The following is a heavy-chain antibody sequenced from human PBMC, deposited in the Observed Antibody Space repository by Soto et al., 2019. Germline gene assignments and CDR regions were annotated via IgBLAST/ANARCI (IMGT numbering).Heavy chain of an antibody. CDR1: GYTFTSYD. CDR3: AREVASRFDP. V-gene: IGHV1-8*01. CDR2: MNPNSGNT. Sequence: QVQLVQSGAEVKKPGASVKVSCKASGYTFTSYDINWVRQATGQGRERMGWMNPNSGNTGYAQKFQGRVTMTRNTSISTADMELSSLKSEDTAVYYCAREVASRFDPWGQGTLVTVSS. J-gene: IGHJ5*02. D-gene: IGHD2-21*01.